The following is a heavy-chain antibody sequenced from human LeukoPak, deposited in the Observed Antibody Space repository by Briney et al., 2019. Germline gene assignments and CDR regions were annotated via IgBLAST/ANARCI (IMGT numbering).Heavy chain of an antibody. CDR2: ISYDGSNK. J-gene: IGHJ4*02. V-gene: IGHV3-30*18. Sequence: GRSLRLSCAASGFTFSSYGMHWVRQAPGKGLEWVAVISYDGSNKYYADSVKGRFTISRDNSKNTLYLQMNSLRAEDTAVYYCAKDQSTGYSYGYTLSHFDYWGQGTLVTVSS. D-gene: IGHD5-18*01. CDR1: GFTFSSYG. CDR3: AKDQSTGYSYGYTLSHFDY.